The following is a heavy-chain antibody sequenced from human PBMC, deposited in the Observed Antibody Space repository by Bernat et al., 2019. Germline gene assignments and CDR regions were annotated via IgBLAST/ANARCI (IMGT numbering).Heavy chain of an antibody. CDR2: IYYSGST. CDR3: ARSDFWSGYYNDY. D-gene: IGHD3-3*01. Sequence: QVQLQESGPGLVKPSQTLSLTCTVSGGSISSGGYYWSWIRQHPGKGLEWIGYIYYSGSTNYNPSLKSRVTISVDTSKNQFSLKLSSVTAADTAVYYCARSDFWSGYYNDYWGQGTLVTVSS. V-gene: IGHV4-61*08. J-gene: IGHJ4*02. CDR1: GGSISSGGYY.